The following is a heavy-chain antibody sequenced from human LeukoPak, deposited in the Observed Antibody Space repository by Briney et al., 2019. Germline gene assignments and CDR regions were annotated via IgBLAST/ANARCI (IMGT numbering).Heavy chain of an antibody. CDR2: ISSSSSYI. J-gene: IGHJ4*02. Sequence: GGSLRLSCAASGFTFSSYSMNWVRQAPGKGLEWVSSISSSSSYIYYADSVKGGFTISRDNAKNSLYLQMNSLRAEDTAVYYCARGERGLYCSSTSCYPVLGGQGTLVTVSS. V-gene: IGHV3-21*01. CDR3: ARGERGLYCSSTSCYPVL. CDR1: GFTFSSYS. D-gene: IGHD2-2*01.